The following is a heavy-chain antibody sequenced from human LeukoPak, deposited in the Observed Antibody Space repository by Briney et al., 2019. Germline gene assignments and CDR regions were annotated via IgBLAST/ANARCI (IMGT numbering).Heavy chain of an antibody. D-gene: IGHD1-26*01. CDR3: ARQGGSYYAIDD. Sequence: SETLSLTCGVYGVSLSDYSWSWIRQPPGKGLEFIGEINHSVNTNFNPSLKSRVTISVDTSKNQVSLRLSSVTAADTAVYYCARQGGSYYAIDDWGQGTLVTVSS. J-gene: IGHJ4*02. CDR2: INHSVNT. V-gene: IGHV4-34*01. CDR1: GVSLSDYS.